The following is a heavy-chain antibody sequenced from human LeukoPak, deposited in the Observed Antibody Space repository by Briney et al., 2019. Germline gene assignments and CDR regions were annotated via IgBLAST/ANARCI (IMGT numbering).Heavy chain of an antibody. CDR2: INPNSGST. CDR3: ESVASGWSHQDDCDI. D-gene: IGHD6-13*01. J-gene: IGHJ3*02. V-gene: IGHV1-2*02. CDR1: GYTFTRYY. Sequence: ASVKVSCKASGYTFTRYYMHWVRQAPGQGLEWMGWINPNSGSTNYAQKFQGRVTMTRDTSISTVYLEMSRLRDDDTAVYYCESVASGWSHQDDCDIWGQGTMVTVSS.